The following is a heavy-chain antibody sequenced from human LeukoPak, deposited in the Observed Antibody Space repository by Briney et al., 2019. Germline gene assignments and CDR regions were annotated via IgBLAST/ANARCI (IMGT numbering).Heavy chain of an antibody. CDR2: ISAYNGNT. Sequence: ASVKVSCKASGYTFTSYGISWVRQAPGQGLEWMGWISAYNGNTNYAQKLQGRVTMTRDTSTSTVYMELSSLRSEDTAVYYCARDLDTAMTFDYWGQGTLVTVSS. J-gene: IGHJ4*02. CDR3: ARDLDTAMTFDY. CDR1: GYTFTSYG. D-gene: IGHD5-18*01. V-gene: IGHV1-18*01.